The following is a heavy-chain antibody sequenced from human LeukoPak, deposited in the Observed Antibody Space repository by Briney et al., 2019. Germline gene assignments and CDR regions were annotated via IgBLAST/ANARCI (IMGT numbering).Heavy chain of an antibody. D-gene: IGHD3-9*01. J-gene: IGHJ4*02. CDR2: ISYDGSNK. CDR3: ARSFDWLLSFDY. CDR1: GFTFSSYG. Sequence: PGRSLRLSCAASGFTFSSYGMHWVRQAPGKGLEWVAVISYDGSNKYYADSVKGRFTISRDNSKNTLYLQMNSLRAEDTAVYYCARSFDWLLSFDYWGQGTLVTVSS. V-gene: IGHV3-30*03.